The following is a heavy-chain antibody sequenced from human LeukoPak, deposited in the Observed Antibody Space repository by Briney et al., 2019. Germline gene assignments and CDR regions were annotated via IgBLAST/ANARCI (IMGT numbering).Heavy chain of an antibody. Sequence: GASVKVSCKASGYTFTGYYMHWVRQAPGQGLEWMGWINPNSGGTNYAQKFQGRVTVTRDTSISTAYMELSRLRSDDTAVYYCARGRRITMIVGPRSWFDPWGQGTLVTVSS. CDR2: INPNSGGT. CDR3: ARGRRITMIVGPRSWFDP. CDR1: GYTFTGYY. D-gene: IGHD3-22*01. J-gene: IGHJ5*02. V-gene: IGHV1-2*02.